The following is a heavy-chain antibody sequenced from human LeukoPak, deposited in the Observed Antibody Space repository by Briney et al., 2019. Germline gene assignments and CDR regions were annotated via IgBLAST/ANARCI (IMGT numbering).Heavy chain of an antibody. CDR3: ARDYGEYYFDH. J-gene: IGHJ4*02. CDR1: GGSISSYY. D-gene: IGHD4-17*01. Sequence: SETLSLTCTVSGGSISSYYWSWIRQPPGKGLEWIGYIYYSGSTNYNPSLKSRVTISVDTSKNQFSLKLSSVTAADTAVYYCARDYGEYYFDHWGQGTLVTVSS. V-gene: IGHV4-59*01. CDR2: IYYSGST.